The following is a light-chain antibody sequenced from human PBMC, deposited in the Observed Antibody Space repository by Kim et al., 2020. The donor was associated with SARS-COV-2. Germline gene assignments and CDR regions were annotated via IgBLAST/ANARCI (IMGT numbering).Light chain of an antibody. CDR3: LLYYGGALSWV. J-gene: IGLJ3*02. V-gene: IGLV7-43*01. Sequence: QAVVTQEPSLTVSPGGTVTLTCASSTGAVTTGSYPSWFQQKPGQAPRPLIYSTTNKQSWTPARFSGSLLGDKAALTLSDVQPEDEADYYCLLYYGGALSWVFGGGTKVTVL. CDR1: TGAVTTGSY. CDR2: STT.